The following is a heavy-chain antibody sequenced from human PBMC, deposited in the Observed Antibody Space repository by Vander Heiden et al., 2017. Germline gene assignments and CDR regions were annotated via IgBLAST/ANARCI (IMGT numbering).Heavy chain of an antibody. CDR3: TRDSYNSGKDDGFDI. V-gene: IGHV6-1*01. D-gene: IGHD6-19*01. Sequence: QVQLQQSGPGLVTPSQTLPLTCAISGDSVSSSRAAWNWIRQSPSRGLEWLGRTYYRSKWQNDYAVSVKSRITSNPDTSKNQFSLQLNSVTPDDTAVYYCTRDSYNSGKDDGFDIWGQGTMVTVSS. CDR1: GDSVSSSRAA. J-gene: IGHJ3*02. CDR2: TYYRSKWQN.